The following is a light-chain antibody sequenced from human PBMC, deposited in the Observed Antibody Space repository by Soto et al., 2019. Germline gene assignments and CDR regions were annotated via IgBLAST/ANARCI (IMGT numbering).Light chain of an antibody. CDR1: ESVSSSY. Sequence: EIALTQSPGTLSLSPGARATLSCRASESVSSSYLAWYQQKPGQAPRLLIYDASNRAAGIPARFSGSGSGTDFTLTISSLEPEDFAIYYCQQRQYWPPITFGQGTRLEIK. CDR2: DAS. CDR3: QQRQYWPPIT. V-gene: IGKV3D-20*02. J-gene: IGKJ5*01.